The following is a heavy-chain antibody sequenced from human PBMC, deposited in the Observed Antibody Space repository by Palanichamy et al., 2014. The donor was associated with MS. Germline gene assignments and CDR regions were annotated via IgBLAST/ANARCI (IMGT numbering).Heavy chain of an antibody. CDR2: ISSSSSYI. Sequence: EVQLVEVWGRAWSSLGGPVRLSCAASGFTFSSYSMNWVRQAPGKGLEWVSSISSSSSYIYYADSVKGRFTISRDNAKNSLYLQMNSLRAEDTAVYYCARDGFIRYCSSTSCGGMDVWGQGTTVTVPS. CDR1: GFTFSSYS. D-gene: IGHD2-2*01. CDR3: ARDGFIRYCSSTSCGGMDV. V-gene: IGHV3-21*01. J-gene: IGHJ6*02.